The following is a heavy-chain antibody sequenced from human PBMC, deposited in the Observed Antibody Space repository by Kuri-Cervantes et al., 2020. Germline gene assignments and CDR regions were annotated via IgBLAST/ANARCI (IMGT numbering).Heavy chain of an antibody. V-gene: IGHV3-30*02. J-gene: IGHJ6*02. D-gene: IGHD4-17*01. CDR2: IWYDGSNK. Sequence: GGSLRLSCAASGFTFSSYGMHWVRQAPGKGLEWVAVIWYDGSNKYYADSVKGRFTISRDNSKNTLCLQMNSLRAEDTAVYYCAKPHDYGDSYYYYGMDVWGQGTTVTVSS. CDR1: GFTFSSYG. CDR3: AKPHDYGDSYYYYGMDV.